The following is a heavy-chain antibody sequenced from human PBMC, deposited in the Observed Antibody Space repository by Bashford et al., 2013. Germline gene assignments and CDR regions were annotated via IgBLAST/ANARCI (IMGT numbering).Heavy chain of an antibody. CDR1: GFTFSSCA. Sequence: GSLRLSCAASGFTFSSCAMSWVRQAPGKGLEWVSAISRSGSSTDYADSVKGRFTISRDNSKNTLYLQMNSLRAEDTAVYYCAKDQLAVTTRLFDYWGQGTLVTVSS. CDR3: AKDQLAVTTRLFDY. J-gene: IGHJ4*02. V-gene: IGHV3-23*01. D-gene: IGHD4-17*01. CDR2: ISRSGSST.